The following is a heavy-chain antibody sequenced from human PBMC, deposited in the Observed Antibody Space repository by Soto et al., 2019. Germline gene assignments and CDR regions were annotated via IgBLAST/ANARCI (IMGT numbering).Heavy chain of an antibody. Sequence: GGSLRLSCAASGFTFSSYAMSWVRQAPGKGLEWVSAISGSGGSTYYADSVKGRFTISRDNSKNTLYLQMNSLRAEDTAVYYCAKGPLDPPTIFGVVIILPLCYFDYWGQGTLVTVSS. D-gene: IGHD3-3*01. CDR3: AKGPLDPPTIFGVVIILPLCYFDY. V-gene: IGHV3-23*01. CDR2: ISGSGGST. CDR1: GFTFSSYA. J-gene: IGHJ4*02.